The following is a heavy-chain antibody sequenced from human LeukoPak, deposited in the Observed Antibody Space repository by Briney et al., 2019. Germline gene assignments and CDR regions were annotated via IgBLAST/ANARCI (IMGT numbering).Heavy chain of an antibody. Sequence: SETLSLTCSVSGYSISSAYYWGWIRQPPGKGLEWIGTMYHSGSTNYNPSLKSRVTMSVDTSKNQFSLKLSSVTAAATAVYYCARGLYSGYDSHGYSYGLYFDYWGQGTLVTVSS. V-gene: IGHV4-38-2*02. CDR3: ARGLYSGYDSHGYSYGLYFDY. D-gene: IGHD5-12*01. J-gene: IGHJ4*02. CDR2: MYHSGST. CDR1: GYSISSAYY.